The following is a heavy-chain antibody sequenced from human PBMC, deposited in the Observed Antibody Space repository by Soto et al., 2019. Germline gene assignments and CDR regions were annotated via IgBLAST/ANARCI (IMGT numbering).Heavy chain of an antibody. Sequence: SVKVSCKASGGTFSSYAISWVRQAPGQGLEWMGGIIPIFGTANYAQKFQGRVTITADESTSTAYMELSSLRSEDTAVYYCARVRQRRTIFGVVILSGMDVWGQGTTVTVSS. D-gene: IGHD3-3*01. V-gene: IGHV1-69*13. CDR1: GGTFSSYA. J-gene: IGHJ6*02. CDR2: IIPIFGTA. CDR3: ARVRQRRTIFGVVILSGMDV.